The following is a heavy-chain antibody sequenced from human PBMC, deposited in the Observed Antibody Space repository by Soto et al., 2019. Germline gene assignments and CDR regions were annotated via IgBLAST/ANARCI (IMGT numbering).Heavy chain of an antibody. D-gene: IGHD3-22*01. J-gene: IGHJ4*02. CDR1: DVSISSGNW. CDR2: IYHDGSA. Sequence: QVKLQESGPGLARPSGTLSLTCAVSDVSISSGNWWSWVRQSPGEGPEWIGEIYHDGSANYYPSFESRVTISVDKSKNQFSLKLTSVTAADTAIYYCARLVYDSRLNYLYFDFWGQGTLVTVSS. V-gene: IGHV4-4*02. CDR3: ARLVYDSRLNYLYFDF.